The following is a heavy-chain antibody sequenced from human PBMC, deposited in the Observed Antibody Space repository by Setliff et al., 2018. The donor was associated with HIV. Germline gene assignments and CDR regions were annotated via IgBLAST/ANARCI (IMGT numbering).Heavy chain of an antibody. J-gene: IGHJ6*03. CDR1: GFTLKNTW. Sequence: GGSLRLSCSASGFTLKNTWMHWVRQAPGKGLMWVARVDTDGSGTSYADSVKGRFTISRDNAKNTLYLQMNTLRVEDTAVYYCAKDPSDSSSWYYYMDVWGKGTTVTVSS. V-gene: IGHV3-74*01. CDR3: AKDPSDSSSWYYYMDV. CDR2: VDTDGSGT. D-gene: IGHD6-13*01.